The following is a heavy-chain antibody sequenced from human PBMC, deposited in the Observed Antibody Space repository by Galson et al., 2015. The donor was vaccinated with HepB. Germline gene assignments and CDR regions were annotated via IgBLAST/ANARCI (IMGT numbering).Heavy chain of an antibody. D-gene: IGHD3-10*01. CDR1: GGTFSSYA. V-gene: IGHV1-69*10. CDR2: IIPILGIA. CDR3: ARGGSGSYAPKD. Sequence: SVKVSCKASGGTFSSYAISWVRQAPGQGLEWMGGIIPILGIANYAQKFQGRVTITADKSTSTAYMELSSLRSEDTAVYYCARGGSGSYAPKDWGQGTLVTVSS. J-gene: IGHJ4*02.